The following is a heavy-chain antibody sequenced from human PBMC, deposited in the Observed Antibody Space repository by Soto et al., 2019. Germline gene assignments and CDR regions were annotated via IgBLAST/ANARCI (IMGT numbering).Heavy chain of an antibody. CDR3: ARARWEGGSYYFDV. D-gene: IGHD3-16*01. CDR2: IKPDSGGT. J-gene: IGHJ4*02. V-gene: IGHV1-2*02. Sequence: QVQLVQSGAEVKKPGASVKVSCKTLGYTFTDYYIHWVRQAPGQGLEWMGWIKPDSGGTNYAQRFQGKVNKTRETSIKTVYIELSRPRPDDTGLFFCARARWEGGSYYFDVWGQGGLVTVSS. CDR1: GYTFTDYY.